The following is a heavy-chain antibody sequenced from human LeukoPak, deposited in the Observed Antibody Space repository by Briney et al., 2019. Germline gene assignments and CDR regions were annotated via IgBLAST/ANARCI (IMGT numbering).Heavy chain of an antibody. CDR2: IYTSGST. Sequence: SETLSLTCTVSGGSISSGSYYWSWIRQPAGKGLEWIGRIYTSGSTNYNPSLKSRVTISVDTSKNQFSLKLNSVTAADTAVYYCATTAAGTLYWGQGTLVTVSS. V-gene: IGHV4-61*02. D-gene: IGHD6-13*01. CDR3: ATTAAGTLY. J-gene: IGHJ4*02. CDR1: GGSISSGSYY.